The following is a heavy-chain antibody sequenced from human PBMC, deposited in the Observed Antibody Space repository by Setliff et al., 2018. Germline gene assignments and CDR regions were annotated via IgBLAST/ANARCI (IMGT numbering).Heavy chain of an antibody. D-gene: IGHD6-13*01. CDR3: ARDRVLGSTWYELIASDF. V-gene: IGHV1-18*01. CDR2: ISPANGNT. Sequence: ASVKVSCKASGYNFISYGISWVRQAPGQGLEWMGWISPANGNTNYPQRLQGRVTMTTDTSTSTAYMELRSLRSDDTAVYFCARDRVLGSTWYELIASDFWGQGSLVTVSS. CDR1: GYNFISYG. J-gene: IGHJ4*02.